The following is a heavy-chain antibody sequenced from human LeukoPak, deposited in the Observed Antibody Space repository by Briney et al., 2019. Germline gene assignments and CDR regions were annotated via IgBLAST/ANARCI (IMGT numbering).Heavy chain of an antibody. D-gene: IGHD3-16*01. V-gene: IGHV4-34*01. CDR3: ARDANYHDSDAYYDALDI. CDR2: IDHGGST. Sequence: SETLSLTCAVYGGSFSGYYWSWIRQPPGKGLEWIGEIDHGGSTNYNPSLKSRVTVLVDTSKNQVSLKLSSVTVADTAVYYCARDANYHDSDAYYDALDIWGQGTLVTVSS. CDR1: GGSFSGYY. J-gene: IGHJ3*02.